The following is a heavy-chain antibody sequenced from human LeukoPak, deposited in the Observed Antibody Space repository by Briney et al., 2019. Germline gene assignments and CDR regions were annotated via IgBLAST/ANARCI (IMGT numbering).Heavy chain of an antibody. V-gene: IGHV3-7*01. J-gene: IGHJ4*02. CDR1: GFTFSSYG. Sequence: TGGSLRLSCAASGFTFSSYGMSWVRQAPGKGLEWVANIKQDGSEKYYVDSVKGRFTISRDNAKNSLYLQMNSLRAEDTAVYYCARRWLIHYGDCFDSWGQGTLVTVSS. CDR2: IKQDGSEK. D-gene: IGHD4-17*01. CDR3: ARRWLIHYGDCFDS.